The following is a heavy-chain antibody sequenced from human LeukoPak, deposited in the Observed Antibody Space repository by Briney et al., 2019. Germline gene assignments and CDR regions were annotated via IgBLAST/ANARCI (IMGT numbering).Heavy chain of an antibody. CDR3: DRWILDCRGGSRYRGPFDN. CDR1: GGSISRSNW. V-gene: IGHV4-4*02. J-gene: IGHJ4*02. Sequence: SETLSLTCAVSGGSISRSNWWSWVRQPPGKGLEWIGEIYHSGSTHYTPSLRRRVTLSVDKSKHQFSLKLSSVTAADTAVYCGDRWILDCRGGSRYRGPFDNWGQGTLVTVSA. D-gene: IGHD2-15*01. CDR2: IYHSGST.